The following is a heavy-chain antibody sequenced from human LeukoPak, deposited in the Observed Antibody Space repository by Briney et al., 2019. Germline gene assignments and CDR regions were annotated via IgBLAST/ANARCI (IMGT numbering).Heavy chain of an antibody. Sequence: GGSLRLSCTVSGFSFSAYWVTWVRQAPGKGLEWLANINQDGSEKYFLDSVKGRFTISRDNAKNSLYLQMDRLRAEDTAVYFCARNLAVNWFAPWGQGTLVIVSS. CDR3: ARNLAVNWFAP. V-gene: IGHV3-7*01. CDR2: INQDGSEK. CDR1: GFSFSAYW. J-gene: IGHJ5*02.